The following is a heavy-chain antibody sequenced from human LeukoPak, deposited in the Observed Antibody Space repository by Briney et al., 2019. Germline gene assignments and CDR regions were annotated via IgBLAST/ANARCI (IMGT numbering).Heavy chain of an antibody. Sequence: ASVEVSCKASGYTFTGYYMHWVRQAPGQGLEWMGRINPNSGGTNYAQKFQGRVTMTWDTSISTAYMELSRLRSDDTAVYYCARDPRIAVAGKYFDYWGQGTLVTVSS. CDR2: INPNSGGT. V-gene: IGHV1-2*06. J-gene: IGHJ4*02. D-gene: IGHD6-19*01. CDR3: ARDPRIAVAGKYFDY. CDR1: GYTFTGYY.